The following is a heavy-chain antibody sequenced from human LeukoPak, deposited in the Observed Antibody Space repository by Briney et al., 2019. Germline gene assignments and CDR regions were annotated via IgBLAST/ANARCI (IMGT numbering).Heavy chain of an antibody. J-gene: IGHJ4*02. V-gene: IGHV1-2*02. CDR3: AREEVSVISDTCCSGLGY. CDR2: VNPNSGDT. CDR1: GYTFTDYY. D-gene: IGHD3-10*01. Sequence: ASVKVSCKASGYTFTDYYMHWVRQAPGQGLEWMGWVNPNSGDTNYVHKFQGRVTMTRDTSINTAYMELSSLRSDDTAVYYCAREEVSVISDTCCSGLGYWGQGTLVTVSS.